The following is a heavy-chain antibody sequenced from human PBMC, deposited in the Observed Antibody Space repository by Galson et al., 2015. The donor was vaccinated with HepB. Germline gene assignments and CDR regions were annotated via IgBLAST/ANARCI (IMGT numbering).Heavy chain of an antibody. D-gene: IGHD4-11*01. V-gene: IGHV1-58*02. CDR2: IGVDSGNT. Sequence: SVKLSCKASGFIFTSSAMQWVRQARGQRLEWVGWIGVDSGNTNYAQKFQERVTITRDMSTSAAYMELSSLRSEDTAVYYCAARDYSNYDWPGGDAFDIWGQGTMVTVSS. CDR1: GFIFTSSA. CDR3: AARDYSNYDWPGGDAFDI. J-gene: IGHJ3*02.